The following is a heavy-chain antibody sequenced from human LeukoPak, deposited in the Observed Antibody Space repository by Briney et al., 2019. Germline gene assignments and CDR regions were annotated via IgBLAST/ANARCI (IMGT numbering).Heavy chain of an antibody. CDR2: TWYDGSNE. Sequence: GGSLRLSCAASGFTFSNYGMHWVRQAPGKGLEGVAVTWYDGSNEYYADSVKGRFTISRDNSKNTMYLQMNSLRAEDTAVYYCAREVTGSFDYWGQGTLVTVSS. J-gene: IGHJ4*02. D-gene: IGHD3-9*01. CDR1: GFTFSNYG. V-gene: IGHV3-33*01. CDR3: AREVTGSFDY.